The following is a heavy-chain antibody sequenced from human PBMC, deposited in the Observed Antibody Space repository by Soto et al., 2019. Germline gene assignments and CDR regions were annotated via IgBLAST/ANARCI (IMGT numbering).Heavy chain of an antibody. Sequence: SPTCTLSSASISSRGYYWIRLMQNPGKGLEWIGYIYYGGSTYYNPSLKSRVTISVDTSKNQFSLKLSSVTAADTAVYYCARVPGYGDYVSNWFDPWGQGTLVTVSS. J-gene: IGHJ5*02. CDR3: ARVPGYGDYVSNWFDP. V-gene: IGHV4-31*03. D-gene: IGHD4-17*01. CDR2: IYYGGST. CDR1: SASISSRGYY.